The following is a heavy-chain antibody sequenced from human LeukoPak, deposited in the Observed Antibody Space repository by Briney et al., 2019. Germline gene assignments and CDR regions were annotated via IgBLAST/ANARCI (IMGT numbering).Heavy chain of an antibody. V-gene: IGHV3-53*01. CDR1: GFTVSSNY. CDR3: ARVRGVAYYYYGMDV. J-gene: IGHJ6*02. D-gene: IGHD2-15*01. CDR2: IYSGGST. Sequence: GGSLRLSCAASGFTVSSNYMSWVRQAPGKGLEWVSVIYSGGSTYYADSVKGRFTISRDNSKNTLYLQMNSLRAEDTAVYYCARVRGVAYYYYGMDVRGQGTTVTVSS.